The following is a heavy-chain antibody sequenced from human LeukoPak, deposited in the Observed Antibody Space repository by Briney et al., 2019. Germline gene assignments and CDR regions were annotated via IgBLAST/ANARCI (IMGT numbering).Heavy chain of an antibody. V-gene: IGHV4-39*07. CDR2: IYYSGNT. Sequence: SETLSLTCTVSGGSISSSGSYWGWIRQSPGKGLEWIGSIYYSGNTYNPSLKSRVTISVDTSKNQFSLNLTSVNAADTAVYYCARVMAARREDLNWFDPWGQGTLVTVSS. CDR1: GGSISSSGSY. CDR3: ARVMAARREDLNWFDP. J-gene: IGHJ5*02. D-gene: IGHD6-6*01.